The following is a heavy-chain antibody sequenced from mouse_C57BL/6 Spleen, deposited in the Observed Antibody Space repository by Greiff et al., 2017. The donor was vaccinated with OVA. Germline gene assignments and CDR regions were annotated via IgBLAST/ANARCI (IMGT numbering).Heavy chain of an antibody. CDR2: ISRGSSTI. J-gene: IGHJ1*03. D-gene: IGHD1-1*01. CDR3: AREGGSSFHWYFDV. Sequence: EVKVVESGGGLVKPGGSLKLSCAASGFTFSDYGMHWVRQAPEKGLEWVAYISRGSSTIYYADTVKGRFTISRDNAKNTLFLQMTSLRSEDTAMYYCAREGGSSFHWYFDVWGTGTTVTVSS. V-gene: IGHV5-17*01. CDR1: GFTFSDYG.